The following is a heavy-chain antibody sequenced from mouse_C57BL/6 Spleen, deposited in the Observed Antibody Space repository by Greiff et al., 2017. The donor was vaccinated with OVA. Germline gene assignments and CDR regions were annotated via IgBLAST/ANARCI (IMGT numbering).Heavy chain of an antibody. CDR3: ARGKGYDGFDY. Sequence: QVQLQQPGAELVRPGSSVKLSCKASGYTFTSSWMHWVKQRPIQGLEWIGNIDTSDSETHYNQKFKDKATLTVDKSSSTAYMQLSSLTSEDSAVYYCARGKGYDGFDYWGQGTTLTVSS. CDR2: IDTSDSET. J-gene: IGHJ2*01. V-gene: IGHV1-52*01. D-gene: IGHD2-2*01. CDR1: GYTFTSSW.